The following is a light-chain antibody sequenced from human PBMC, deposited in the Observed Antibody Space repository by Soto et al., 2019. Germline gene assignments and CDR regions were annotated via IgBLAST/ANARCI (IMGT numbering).Light chain of an antibody. CDR1: QTISSW. Sequence: DIQMTQSPSTLSASVGDRVTITCRASQTISSWLAWYQQKPGKAPKLRIYKASSLESGVPSRFSGSGSGTEFTLTISSLQPDDFATYYCQQYKSYPYTFGQGTKLEIK. V-gene: IGKV1-5*03. CDR2: KAS. CDR3: QQYKSYPYT. J-gene: IGKJ2*01.